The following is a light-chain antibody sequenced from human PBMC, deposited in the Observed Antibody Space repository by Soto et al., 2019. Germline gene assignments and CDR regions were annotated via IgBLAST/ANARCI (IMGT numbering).Light chain of an antibody. CDR2: EVS. Sequence: QSVLTQPPSASGSPGQSVTISCTGTSSDVGGYNYVSWYQQHPGKAPKLMIYEVSKRPSGVPDRFSGSKSGHTASLTVSGLQAEDEADYYCSSYAGSMDVVFGGGTKLTLL. CDR1: SSDVGGYNY. CDR3: SSYAGSMDVV. V-gene: IGLV2-8*01. J-gene: IGLJ2*01.